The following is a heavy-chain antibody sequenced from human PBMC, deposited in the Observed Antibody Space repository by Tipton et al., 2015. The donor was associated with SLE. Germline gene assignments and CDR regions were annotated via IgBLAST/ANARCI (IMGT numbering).Heavy chain of an antibody. CDR2: ISGGGGTI. Sequence: GSLRLSCEASGFTFNEYYMSWIRQAPGKGLEWLSYISGGGGTIYYADSVKGRFTVSRDNAKKSVFLQMNSLRGEDTAIYYCARDLLEPPPQYFYGMDVWGRGTTVTVSS. CDR1: GFTFNEYY. CDR3: ARDLLEPPPQYFYGMDV. D-gene: IGHD1-1*01. J-gene: IGHJ6*02. V-gene: IGHV3-11*01.